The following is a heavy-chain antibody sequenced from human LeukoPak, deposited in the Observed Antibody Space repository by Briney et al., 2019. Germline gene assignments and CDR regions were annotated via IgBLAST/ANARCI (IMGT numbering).Heavy chain of an antibody. CDR1: GFTFSSYW. D-gene: IGHD2-8*01. V-gene: IGHV3-7*01. J-gene: IGHJ4*02. CDR3: ARSRNGFDY. Sequence: PGGSLRLSCAASGFTFSSYWMSWVRHAPGKGLVWVANIKQDGSEKYYVDSVKGRFTISRDNAKNSLYLQMNSLTAEDTAVYYCARSRNGFDYWGQGTLVTVSS. CDR2: IKQDGSEK.